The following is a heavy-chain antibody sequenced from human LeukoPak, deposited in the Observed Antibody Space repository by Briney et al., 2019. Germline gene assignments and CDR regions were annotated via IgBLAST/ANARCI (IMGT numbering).Heavy chain of an antibody. CDR3: AKDQAAEYQLLWGDAFDI. CDR1: GFTFSSYW. J-gene: IGHJ3*02. V-gene: IGHV3-7*03. Sequence: GGSLRLSCAASGFTFSSYWMSWVRQAPGKGLEWVANIKQDGSEKYYVDSVKGRFTISRDNSKNTLYLQMNSLRAEDTAVYYCAKDQAAEYQLLWGDAFDIWGQGTMVTVSS. CDR2: IKQDGSEK. D-gene: IGHD2-2*01.